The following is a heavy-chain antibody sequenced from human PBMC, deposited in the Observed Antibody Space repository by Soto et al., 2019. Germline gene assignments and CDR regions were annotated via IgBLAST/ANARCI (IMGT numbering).Heavy chain of an antibody. CDR3: ARHSSSWYYYGMDV. CDR1: GGNFSSYA. CDR2: IIPIFGTA. J-gene: IGHJ6*02. Sequence: GASVKVSCKASGGNFSSYAISWVRQAPGQGLEWMGGIIPIFGTANYAQRFQGRVTITADKSTSTAYMELSSLRSEDTAVYYCARHSSSWYYYGMDVWGQGTTVTVSS. D-gene: IGHD6-13*01. V-gene: IGHV1-69*06.